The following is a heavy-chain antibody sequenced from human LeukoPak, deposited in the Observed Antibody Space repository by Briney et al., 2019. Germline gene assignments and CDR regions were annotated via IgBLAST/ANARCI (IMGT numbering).Heavy chain of an antibody. CDR3: ARGYCSGGSCYARDFSHDY. CDR2: IYYSGST. CDR1: GGSISSYY. J-gene: IGHJ4*02. D-gene: IGHD2-15*01. Sequence: SETLSLTCTVSGGSISSYYWSWIRQPPGKGLEWIGYIYYSGSTNYNPSLKSRVTISIDTSKNQFSLKLSSVTAADTAVYYCARGYCSGGSCYARDFSHDYWGQGTLVTVSS. V-gene: IGHV4-59*01.